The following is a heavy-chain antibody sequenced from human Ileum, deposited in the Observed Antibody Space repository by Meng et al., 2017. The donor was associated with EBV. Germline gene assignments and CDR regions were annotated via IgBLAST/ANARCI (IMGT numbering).Heavy chain of an antibody. J-gene: IGHJ4*02. CDR1: GYSLNMLA. Sequence: QVQLVTSGSELKKTGASVKVSCKAYGYSLNMLAINWVRQAPGQGLEWVGWINTKTGDPRYAQGFTGRFVFSLDTSVSTAYLQISSLKPEDTAVYYCVRDGRSINLLDYWGQGTLVTVSS. CDR3: VRDGRSINLLDY. V-gene: IGHV7-4-1*02. CDR2: INTKTGDP. D-gene: IGHD2-15*01.